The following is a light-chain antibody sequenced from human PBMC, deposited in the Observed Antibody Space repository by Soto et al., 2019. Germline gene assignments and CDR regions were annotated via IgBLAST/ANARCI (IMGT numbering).Light chain of an antibody. CDR3: QQYGSSPPT. J-gene: IGKJ1*01. Sequence: EIEMTHPPATRTVSPEDRATLSCRASQSISSNLAWYQQKPGQGPRLLIYGASSRATGTPDRFSGSGSGTDFTLTINRLEPEDFALYYCQQYGSSPPTFGQGTKVDIK. CDR2: GAS. V-gene: IGKV3-20*01. CDR1: QSISSN.